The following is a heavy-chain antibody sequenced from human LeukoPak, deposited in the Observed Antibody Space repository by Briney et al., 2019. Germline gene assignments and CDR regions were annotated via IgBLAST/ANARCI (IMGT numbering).Heavy chain of an antibody. D-gene: IGHD3-22*01. CDR2: IYYSGST. J-gene: IGHJ4*02. CDR3: ARVVTDSSGYYYYFDY. Sequence: PSETLSLTCAVSGGSISSSSYYWGWIRQPPGKGLEWIGSIYYSGSTYYNPSLKSRVTISVDTSKNQFSLKLGSVTAADTAVYYCARVVTDSSGYYYYFDYWGQGTLVTVSS. V-gene: IGHV4-39*07. CDR1: GGSISSSSYY.